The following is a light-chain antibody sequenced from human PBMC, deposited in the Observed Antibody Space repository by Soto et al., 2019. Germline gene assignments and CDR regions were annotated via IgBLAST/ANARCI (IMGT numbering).Light chain of an antibody. CDR2: EVS. CDR3: SSYTSSSTLKV. Sequence: QSALTQPASVSGSPGQSITISCTGTSSDVGGYNYVSWYQQHPGKAPKLMIYEVSNRPSGVSNRFSGSKSGSTASLTISGLQAEDEADYYCSSYTSSSTLKVFGTGTKVTVL. J-gene: IGLJ1*01. V-gene: IGLV2-14*01. CDR1: SSDVGGYNY.